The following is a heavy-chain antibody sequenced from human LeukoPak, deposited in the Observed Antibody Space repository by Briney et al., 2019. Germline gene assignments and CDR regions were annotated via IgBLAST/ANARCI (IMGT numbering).Heavy chain of an antibody. CDR3: ASHTNANYRYYFDY. V-gene: IGHV4-39*01. D-gene: IGHD5-24*01. J-gene: IGHJ4*02. Sequence: SETLSLTCTVSGGSISSSRYYWGWIRQPPGKGLEWIGSIYYGGNTWYSPSLKSQVTISVDTSKNQFSLKLSSVTAADTAVYYCASHTNANYRYYFDYWGQGTLVTVSS. CDR1: GGSISSSRYY. CDR2: IYYGGNT.